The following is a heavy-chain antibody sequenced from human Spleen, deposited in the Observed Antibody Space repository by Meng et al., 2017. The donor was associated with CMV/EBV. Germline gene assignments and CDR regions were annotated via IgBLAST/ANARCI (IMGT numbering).Heavy chain of an antibody. CDR3: ARDIIDIVVVPAAKLDY. CDR2: INPNSGGT. Sequence: ASVKVSCKASGYTFTGYYMHWVRQAPGQGLEWMGWINPNSGGTNYAQKFQGRVTMTRDTSISTAYMELRSLRSDDTAVYYCARDIIDIVVVPAAKLDYWGQGTLVTVSS. V-gene: IGHV1-2*02. D-gene: IGHD2-2*01. J-gene: IGHJ4*02. CDR1: GYTFTGYY.